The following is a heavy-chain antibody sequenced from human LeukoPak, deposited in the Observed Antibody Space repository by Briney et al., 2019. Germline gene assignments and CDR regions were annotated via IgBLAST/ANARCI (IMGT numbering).Heavy chain of an antibody. CDR3: ARHLEGHYYMDV. D-gene: IGHD1-1*01. Sequence: SETLSLTCTVSGGSIRSDYWSWIRQPPGKGLEWIGYNYNSGSTNYSPSPRVSISADTSKNQFSLELSSVTAADTAVYYCARHLEGHYYMDVWGKGTTVTVSS. CDR2: NYNSGST. J-gene: IGHJ6*03. V-gene: IGHV4-59*08. CDR1: GGSIRSDY.